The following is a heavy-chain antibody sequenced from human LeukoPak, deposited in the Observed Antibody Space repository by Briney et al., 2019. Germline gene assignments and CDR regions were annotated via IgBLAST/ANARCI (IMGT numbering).Heavy chain of an antibody. CDR1: GGSVSSGSYY. CDR2: IYYSGST. Sequence: PSETLSLTCTVSGGSVSSGSYYWSWIRQPPGKGLEWIGYIYYSGSTNYNPSLKSRVTISVDTSKNQFSLKLSSVTAADTAVHYCARGSPRSSSSWIDYWGQGTLVTVSS. D-gene: IGHD6-13*01. J-gene: IGHJ4*02. CDR3: ARGSPRSSSSWIDY. V-gene: IGHV4-61*01.